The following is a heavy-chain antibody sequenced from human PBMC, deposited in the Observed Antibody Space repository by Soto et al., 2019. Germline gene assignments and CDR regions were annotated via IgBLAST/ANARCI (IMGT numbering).Heavy chain of an antibody. CDR3: ARQGPVYSGAGYYYELDA. CDR1: GFSLKSYW. CDR2: VFPCDSDT. V-gene: IGHV5-51*01. Sequence: PGESLKIYRKAPGFSLKSYWIAWVPQMPGKGLEWMGAVFPCDSDTKYSPSFEGQVTISSHRSKSAAFEQWDSLRAWDSGIFFCARQGPVYSGAGYYYELDAWGPGTTVTVSS. D-gene: IGHD3-3*01. J-gene: IGHJ6*02.